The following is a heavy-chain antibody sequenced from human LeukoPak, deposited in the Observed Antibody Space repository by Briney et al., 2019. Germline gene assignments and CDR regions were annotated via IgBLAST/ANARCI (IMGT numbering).Heavy chain of an antibody. CDR2: TSSNGDNK. CDR1: GFTFSSYT. D-gene: IGHD5-12*01. CDR3: ARDRPRGYSGYDLEY. Sequence: GGSLRLSCAASGFTFSSYTMHWVRQAPGKGLDWVAITSSNGDNKNYADSVKGRFTISRDNSKNRLYLHMNSLRPEGTAVCYCARDRPRGYSGYDLEYWGQGTLVTVSS. J-gene: IGHJ4*02. V-gene: IGHV3-30*04.